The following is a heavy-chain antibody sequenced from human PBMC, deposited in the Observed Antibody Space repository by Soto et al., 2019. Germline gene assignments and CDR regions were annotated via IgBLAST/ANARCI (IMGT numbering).Heavy chain of an antibody. CDR3: AKDLWTAVAGTGY. D-gene: IGHD6-19*01. Sequence: GGSLRLSWAASGFSFSSYAMSWVRQSPGKGLEWVSTVSGSGGFTYYADSVKGRFTISRDNSKNTVYLQMNSLRAEDTAVYYCAKDLWTAVAGTGYWGQGTLVTVSS. CDR1: GFSFSSYA. V-gene: IGHV3-23*01. CDR2: VSGSGGFT. J-gene: IGHJ4*02.